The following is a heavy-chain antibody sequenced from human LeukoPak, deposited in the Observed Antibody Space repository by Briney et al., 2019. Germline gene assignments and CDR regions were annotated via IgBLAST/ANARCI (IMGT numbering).Heavy chain of an antibody. V-gene: IGHV1-2*02. CDR3: PEGRGYCCRTSWYRGWEGGY. D-gene: IGHD2-2*01. J-gene: IGHJ4*02. CDR1: GYTFTSYD. Sequence: GASVKVSCKASGYTFTSYDINWVRQAPGQGLEWMGWINPNSGGTNYAQKFQGRVTMTRDTSIRTAYMELSGLRSDGTAVYYLPEGRGYCCRTSWYRGWEGGYWGQGTPVP. CDR2: INPNSGGT.